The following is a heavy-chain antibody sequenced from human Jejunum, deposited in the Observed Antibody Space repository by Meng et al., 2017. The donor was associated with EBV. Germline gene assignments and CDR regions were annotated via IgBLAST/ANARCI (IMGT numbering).Heavy chain of an antibody. CDR1: GFSLSTSGVG. Sequence: FKESGPTLVKPTETLTLTCTVSGFSLSTSGVGVGWIRQPPGKALEWLAHIYWDENKRYSTSLRSRLSIMKDTSKSQVVLTMTNMDPVDTATYYCARRYGDYVRYFDSWGQGILVTVSS. CDR3: ARRYGDYVRYFDS. J-gene: IGHJ4*02. V-gene: IGHV2-5*02. CDR2: IYWDENK. D-gene: IGHD4-17*01.